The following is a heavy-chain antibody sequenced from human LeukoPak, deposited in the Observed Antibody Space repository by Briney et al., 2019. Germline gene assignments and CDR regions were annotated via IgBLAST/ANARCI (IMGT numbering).Heavy chain of an antibody. CDR1: GLTGSSNF. V-gene: IGHV3-23*01. J-gene: IGHJ4*02. CDR2: ISGSGANT. D-gene: IGHD3-16*02. Sequence: PGGSLRRSCAASGLTGSSNFMTWVRQAPGKGLEWVSTISGSGANTYHADSVRGRFTISRDNSKNTLYLHMNSLRAEDTAVYYCAKERAGYTNPYYFDYWGQGILVTVSS. CDR3: AKERAGYTNPYYFDY.